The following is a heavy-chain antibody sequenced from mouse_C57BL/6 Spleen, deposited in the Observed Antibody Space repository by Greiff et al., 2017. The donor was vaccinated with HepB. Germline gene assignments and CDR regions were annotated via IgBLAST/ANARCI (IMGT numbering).Heavy chain of an antibody. CDR1: GYAFSSSW. CDR3: ATHGNYENYYAMDY. Sequence: QVQLKESGPELVKPGASVKISCKASGYAFSSSWMNWVKQRPGKGLEWIGRIYPGDGDTNYNGKFKGKATLTADKSSSTAYMQLSSLTSEDSAVYFCATHGNYENYYAMDYWGQGTSVTVSS. J-gene: IGHJ4*01. CDR2: IYPGDGDT. D-gene: IGHD2-1*01. V-gene: IGHV1-82*01.